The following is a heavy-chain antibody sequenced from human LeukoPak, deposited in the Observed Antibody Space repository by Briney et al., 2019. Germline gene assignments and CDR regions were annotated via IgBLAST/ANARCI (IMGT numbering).Heavy chain of an antibody. Sequence: GASVKVSCKASGYTFTRYYMHWVRQAPGQGLEWMGIINPSGGSARYAQKFQGRVTMTRDTSTSTVYMEVSSLRSEDTAVYYCAGGTRSSSWFDYWGQGTLVTVSS. J-gene: IGHJ4*02. CDR2: INPSGGSA. V-gene: IGHV1-46*01. D-gene: IGHD6-13*01. CDR1: GYTFTRYY. CDR3: AGGTRSSSWFDY.